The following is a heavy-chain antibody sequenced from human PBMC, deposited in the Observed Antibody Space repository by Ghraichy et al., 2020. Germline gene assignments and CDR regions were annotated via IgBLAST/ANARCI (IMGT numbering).Heavy chain of an antibody. Sequence: GGSLRLSCAASGFTFSSYAMSWVRQAPGKGLEWVSAISGSGGSTYYADSVKGRFTISRDNSKNTLYLQMNSLRAEDTAVYYCATDCSSTSCARRHYYWGQGTLVTVSS. CDR2: ISGSGGST. CDR3: ATDCSSTSCARRHYY. J-gene: IGHJ4*02. CDR1: GFTFSSYA. V-gene: IGHV3-23*01. D-gene: IGHD2-2*01.